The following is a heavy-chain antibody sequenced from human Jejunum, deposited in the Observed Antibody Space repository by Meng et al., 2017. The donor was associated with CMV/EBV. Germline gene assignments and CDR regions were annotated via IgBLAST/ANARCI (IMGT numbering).Heavy chain of an antibody. D-gene: IGHD1-26*01. CDR1: FTFSRSW. Sequence: FTFSRSWMNWVRQVPGKGLEWVAGINWNGGTTAYTDSVRGRFTISRDNAKKSLYLQMNSLRPEDTAVYYCARRIPREKYYYGMDVWGQGTTVTVSS. CDR3: ARRIPREKYYYGMDV. CDR2: INWNGGTT. J-gene: IGHJ6*02. V-gene: IGHV3-20*03.